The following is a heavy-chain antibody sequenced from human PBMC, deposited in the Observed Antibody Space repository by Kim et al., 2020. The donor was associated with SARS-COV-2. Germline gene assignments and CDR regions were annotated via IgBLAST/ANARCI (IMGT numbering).Heavy chain of an antibody. J-gene: IGHJ6*02. CDR1: GYTFTSYG. Sequence: ASVKVSCKASGYTFTSYGISWVRQAPGQGLEWMGWISAYNGNTNYAQKLQGRVTMTTDTSTSTAYMELRSLRSDDTAVYYCARETRLAVACTLNYYYYGMDVWGQGTTVTVSS. D-gene: IGHD6-19*01. CDR3: ARETRLAVACTLNYYYYGMDV. CDR2: ISAYNGNT. V-gene: IGHV1-18*01.